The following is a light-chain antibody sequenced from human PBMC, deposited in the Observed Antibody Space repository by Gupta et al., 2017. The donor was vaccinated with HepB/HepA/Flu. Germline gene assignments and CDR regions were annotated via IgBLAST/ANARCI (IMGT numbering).Light chain of an antibody. Sequence: DIQMTQSPSSLSASVGDRVTITCRASQSISSYLNWYQQKPGKAPKLLIYAASSLQSGVPSRFSGSGSGTDFTLTISSRQPEDFATYYCQQSDSNLMCSFGQGTKLEIK. J-gene: IGKJ2*04. V-gene: IGKV1-39*01. CDR2: AAS. CDR1: QSISSY. CDR3: QQSDSNLMCS.